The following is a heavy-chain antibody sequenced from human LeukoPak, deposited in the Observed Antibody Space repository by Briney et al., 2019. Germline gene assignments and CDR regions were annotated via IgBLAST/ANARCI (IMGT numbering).Heavy chain of an antibody. V-gene: IGHV1-69*05. D-gene: IGHD3-3*01. CDR1: GGTFSSNA. J-gene: IGHJ5*02. Sequence: SVKVSCKASGGTFSSNAISWVRQAPGQGLEWMGRIIPIFGTANYAQKFQGSVTITTDESTSTAYMELSSLRSEDTAVYYCARENGGYDFWSGYDSRFDPWGQGTLVTVSS. CDR3: ARENGGYDFWSGYDSRFDP. CDR2: IIPIFGTA.